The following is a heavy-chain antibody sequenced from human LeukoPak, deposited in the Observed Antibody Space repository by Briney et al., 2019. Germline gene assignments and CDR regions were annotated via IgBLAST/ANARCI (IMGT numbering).Heavy chain of an antibody. V-gene: IGHV4-59*12. CDR3: ARERDSGSSTLRFDY. D-gene: IGHD6-6*01. CDR2: IHYSGHA. Sequence: HSEALSDTCTVCGASITNYFWCWIRPPPREGLGWVGYIHYSGHAIYNLSLQCRDAMPVGPSMNQFSLTLSSVPAADTAVYYCARERDSGSSTLRFDYWGQGTLVTVSS. CDR1: GASITNYF. J-gene: IGHJ4*02.